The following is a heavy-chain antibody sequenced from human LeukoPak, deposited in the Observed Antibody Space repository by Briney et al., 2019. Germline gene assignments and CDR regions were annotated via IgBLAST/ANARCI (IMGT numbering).Heavy chain of an antibody. CDR1: GFTFSSYG. J-gene: IGHJ4*02. CDR2: ISYDGSNK. Sequence: GGSLRLSCAASGFTFSSYGMHRVRQAPGKALEWVAVISYDGSNKYYADSVKGRFTISRDNAKNSLYLQMNSLRAEDTAVYYCARDQRDGYNLDYWGQGTLVTVSS. CDR3: ARDQRDGYNLDY. V-gene: IGHV3-30*03. D-gene: IGHD5-12*01.